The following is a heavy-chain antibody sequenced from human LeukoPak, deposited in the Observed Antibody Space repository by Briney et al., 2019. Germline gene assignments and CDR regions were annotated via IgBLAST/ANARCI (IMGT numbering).Heavy chain of an antibody. J-gene: IGHJ6*02. V-gene: IGHV4-59*01. CDR1: GGSISSYY. Sequence: SETLSLTCTVSGGSISSYYWSWIRQPPGKGLEWIGYIYYSGSTNYNPSLKSRVTISVDTSKNQFSLKLSSVTAADTAVYYCARGSGYCSGGSCYAMPFYYYYYGMDVWGQGTRSPSP. CDR3: ARGSGYCSGGSCYAMPFYYYYYGMDV. D-gene: IGHD2-15*01. CDR2: IYYSGST.